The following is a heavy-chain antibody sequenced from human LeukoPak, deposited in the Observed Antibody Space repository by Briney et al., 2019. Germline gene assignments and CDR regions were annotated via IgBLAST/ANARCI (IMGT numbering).Heavy chain of an antibody. J-gene: IGHJ3*02. CDR2: IYSGGST. CDR3: ASDCSGMMTYDAFDI. CDR1: GFTVSSNY. D-gene: IGHD6-19*01. Sequence: GGSLRLSCAASGFTVSSNYMSWVRQAPGKGLEWVSVIYSGGSTYYADSVKGRFTISRHNSKNTLYLQMNSLRAEDTAVYYCASDCSGMMTYDAFDIWGQGTMVTVSS. V-gene: IGHV3-53*04.